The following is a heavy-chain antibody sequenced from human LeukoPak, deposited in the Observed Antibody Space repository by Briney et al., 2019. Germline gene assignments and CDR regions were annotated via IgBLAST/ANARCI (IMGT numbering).Heavy chain of an antibody. Sequence: GESLKISCEGSGYSFTSYWIAWVRQMPGKGLEWMGIIFPGDSETRYSPSFQGQVTISADKSISTAYLQWSSLKASDTAMYHCARPYGSTVNAFDIWGQGTMVTVSS. CDR3: ARPYGSTVNAFDI. J-gene: IGHJ3*02. CDR1: GYSFTSYW. D-gene: IGHD4-17*01. CDR2: IFPGDSET. V-gene: IGHV5-51*01.